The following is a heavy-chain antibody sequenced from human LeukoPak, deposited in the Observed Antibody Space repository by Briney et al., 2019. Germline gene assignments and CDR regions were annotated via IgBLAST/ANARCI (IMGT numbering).Heavy chain of an antibody. CDR1: GGSFSGYY. CDR2: INHSGST. J-gene: IGHJ4*02. Sequence: SETLSLTCAVYGGSFSGYYWSWIRQPPGKGLEWIGEINHSGSTNYNPSLKSRVTISVDTSKNQFSLKLSSVTAADTAVYYCARDEPSVGVGASFYYWGQGTLVTVSS. V-gene: IGHV4-34*01. D-gene: IGHD3-3*01. CDR3: ARDEPSVGVGASFYY.